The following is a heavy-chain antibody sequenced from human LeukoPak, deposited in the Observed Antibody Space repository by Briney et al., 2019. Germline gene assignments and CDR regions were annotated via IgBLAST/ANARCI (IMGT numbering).Heavy chain of an antibody. D-gene: IGHD3-10*01. J-gene: IGHJ5*02. CDR3: ARSGRFGELLPFDP. CDR1: GYTFTSYG. V-gene: IGHV1-18*04. CDR2: ISAYTGDT. Sequence: ASVKVSCKASGYTFTSYGINWVRQAPGQGLEWMGWISAYTGDTNYEQKLQGKVTMTKDTSTSTAYMELRSLRSDDTAVYYRARSGRFGELLPFDPWGQGTLVTVSS.